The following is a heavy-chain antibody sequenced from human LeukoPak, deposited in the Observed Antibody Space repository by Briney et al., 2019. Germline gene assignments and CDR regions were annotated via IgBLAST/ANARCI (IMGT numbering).Heavy chain of an antibody. CDR1: GYDFTNYW. CDR2: TYPGNSDT. V-gene: IGHV5-51*01. J-gene: IGHJ4*02. CDR3: ARQRGSYAYDY. D-gene: IGHD5-18*01. Sequence: GESLKISCKHSGYDFTNYWIAWVRQMPGKGLRWMGITYPGNSDTRYSPSFQGQVTISADKSFSTAYLQWSSLKAPDTAIYYCARQRGSYAYDYWGQGTLVTVSS.